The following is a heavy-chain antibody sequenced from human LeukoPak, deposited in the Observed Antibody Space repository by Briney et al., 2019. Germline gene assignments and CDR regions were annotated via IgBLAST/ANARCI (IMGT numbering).Heavy chain of an antibody. CDR3: AKGTMVRGFDY. CDR2: ISATSGNT. Sequence: GGSLRLSCEVSGFTFSSYAMNWVRQAPGKGLEWVSSISATSGNTYYADSVKGRFTISRDNSKNTLYLQMNSLRADDTAVYYCAKGTMVRGFDYWGQGTLVTVSS. CDR1: GFTFSSYA. J-gene: IGHJ4*02. V-gene: IGHV3-23*01. D-gene: IGHD3-10*01.